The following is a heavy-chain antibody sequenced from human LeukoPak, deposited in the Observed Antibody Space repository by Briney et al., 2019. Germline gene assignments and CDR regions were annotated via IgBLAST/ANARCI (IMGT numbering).Heavy chain of an antibody. J-gene: IGHJ4*02. CDR1: GFTFSSYA. V-gene: IGHV3-30*04. Sequence: PGGSLRLSCAASGFTFSSYAMHWVRQAPGKGLEWVALISYDGSNKYYADSVKGRFTISRDNSKNTLYLQTNSLRAEDTAVYYCARARSSWSPGDYWGQGTLVTVSS. CDR2: ISYDGSNK. CDR3: ARARSSWSPGDY. D-gene: IGHD6-13*01.